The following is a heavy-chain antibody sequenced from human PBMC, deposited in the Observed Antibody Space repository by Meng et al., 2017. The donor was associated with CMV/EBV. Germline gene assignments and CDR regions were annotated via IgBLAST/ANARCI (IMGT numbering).Heavy chain of an antibody. CDR3: ARVRGSYSLDY. Sequence: GGSLRLSCAASGFTFSSYAMSWVRQAPGKGLEWVSAISGSGGSTYYADSVKGRFTISRDNAKNSLYLQMNSLRAEDTAVYYCARVRGSYSLDYWGQGTLVTVSS. CDR2: ISGSGGST. D-gene: IGHD1-26*01. J-gene: IGHJ4*02. V-gene: IGHV3-23*01. CDR1: GFTFSSYA.